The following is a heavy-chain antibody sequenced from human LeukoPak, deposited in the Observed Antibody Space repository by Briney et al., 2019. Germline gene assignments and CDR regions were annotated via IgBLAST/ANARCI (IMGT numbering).Heavy chain of an antibody. J-gene: IGHJ4*02. V-gene: IGHV4-4*07. CDR2: VYSSGRT. Sequence: PSETLSLTCIISGGSINGYYWNWIRQSAGKGLEWIGRVYSSGRTNYNPSLESRVTMSLEAPKKQLSLKLTSVTAADTAVYYCARGKYGASGYYQQFEFWGQGTRVTVSS. D-gene: IGHD3-22*01. CDR1: GGSINGYY. CDR3: ARGKYGASGYYQQFEF.